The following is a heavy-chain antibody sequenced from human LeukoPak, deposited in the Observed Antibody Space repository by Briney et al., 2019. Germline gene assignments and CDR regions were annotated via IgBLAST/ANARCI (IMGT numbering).Heavy chain of an antibody. V-gene: IGHV3-48*04. CDR2: ISSSGSTI. D-gene: IGHD4-17*01. Sequence: PGGSLRLSCAASGFTFSSYAMSWVRQAPGKGLEWVSYISSSGSTIYYADSVKGRFTISRDNAKNSLYLQMNSLRAEDTAVYYCARGGARGFTYGDYDYWGQGTLVTVSS. CDR1: GFTFSSYA. J-gene: IGHJ4*02. CDR3: ARGGARGFTYGDYDY.